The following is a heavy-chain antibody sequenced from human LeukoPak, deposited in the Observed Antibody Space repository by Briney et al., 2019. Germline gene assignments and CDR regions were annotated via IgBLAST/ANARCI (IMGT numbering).Heavy chain of an antibody. CDR1: GFTFSSYA. Sequence: GGSLRLSCAASGFTFSSYAMSWVRQAPGKGPEWVSAISHSGGTTYYADSVKGRFTISRDNANNSVYLQMNSLRAEDTAVYYCARDHYHDSSGYIPAGDTFDIWGQGTMVTVSS. J-gene: IGHJ3*02. CDR3: ARDHYHDSSGYIPAGDTFDI. D-gene: IGHD3-22*01. CDR2: ISHSGGTT. V-gene: IGHV3-23*01.